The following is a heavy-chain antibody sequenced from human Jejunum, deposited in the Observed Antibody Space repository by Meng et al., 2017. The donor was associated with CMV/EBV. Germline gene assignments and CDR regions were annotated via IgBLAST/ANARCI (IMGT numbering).Heavy chain of an antibody. CDR1: GFKFSDAW. J-gene: IGHJ5*02. Sequence: AASGFKFSDAWMNWVRQAPGKGLEWVSRIKSKGSGGTIHYAAPVKGRFTISRDDSKNTLYLQMNSLKTEDTAVYYCAWDTSGYDRLDLWGQGTLVTSPQ. CDR3: AWDTSGYDRLDL. CDR2: IKSKGSGGTI. V-gene: IGHV3-15*07. D-gene: IGHD3-22*01.